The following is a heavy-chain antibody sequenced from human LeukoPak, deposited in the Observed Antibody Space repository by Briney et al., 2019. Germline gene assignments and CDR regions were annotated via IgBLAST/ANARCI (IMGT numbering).Heavy chain of an antibody. J-gene: IGHJ3*02. CDR3: ARSLRDGFDI. CDR2: LSSTGRYI. CDR1: GFTFSSYT. V-gene: IGHV3-21*06. Sequence: GGSLRLSCAASGFTFSSYTMNWVRQAPGKGLEWVSSLSSTGRYIYYADLMKGRFTISRDNAKNSMYLQMNSLRADDTAVYYWARSLRDGFDIWGQGTMVTVSS.